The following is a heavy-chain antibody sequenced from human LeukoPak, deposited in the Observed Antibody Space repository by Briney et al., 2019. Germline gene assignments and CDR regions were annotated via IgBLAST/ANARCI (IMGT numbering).Heavy chain of an antibody. CDR3: ARGGDYRNYASFSRNDY. D-gene: IGHD4-11*01. Sequence: GGSRRLSCTASGFTFSSYSMNWFPQAPGEGLEWVASISGASSHIHYADLVKGRFTIFRDNAKNSLHLQMNSLRAEDTAVYYCARGGDYRNYASFSRNDYWGQGTLVTVSS. J-gene: IGHJ4*02. CDR2: ISGASSHI. V-gene: IGHV3-21*01. CDR1: GFTFSSYS.